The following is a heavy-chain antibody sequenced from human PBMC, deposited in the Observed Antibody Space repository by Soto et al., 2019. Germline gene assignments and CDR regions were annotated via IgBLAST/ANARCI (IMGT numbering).Heavy chain of an antibody. V-gene: IGHV4-39*01. D-gene: IGHD6-13*01. CDR3: ARRAAAGVFDY. Sequence: SETLSLTCTVSGGSISSSSYYWGWIRQPPGKGLEWIGSIYYSGSTYYNPSLKSRVTISVDTSKNQFSLKLSSVTAADTAVYYCARRAAAGVFDYWGQGTLVTVSS. CDR2: IYYSGST. CDR1: GGSISSSSYY. J-gene: IGHJ4*02.